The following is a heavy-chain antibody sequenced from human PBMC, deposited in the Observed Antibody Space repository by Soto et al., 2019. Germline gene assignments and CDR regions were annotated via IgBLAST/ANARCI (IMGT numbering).Heavy chain of an antibody. D-gene: IGHD2-15*01. J-gene: IGHJ4*02. CDR2: ISSGSSTI. CDR3: ARRYCSSSSSCYFDY. Sequence: GGSLRLSCAASGFTFSSYSMNWVRQAPGKGLEWVSYISSGSSTIYYADSVKGRFTISRDNARNSLYLQMNSLRAEDTAVYYCARRYCSSSSSCYFDYWGQGTLVTVS. V-gene: IGHV3-48*01. CDR1: GFTFSSYS.